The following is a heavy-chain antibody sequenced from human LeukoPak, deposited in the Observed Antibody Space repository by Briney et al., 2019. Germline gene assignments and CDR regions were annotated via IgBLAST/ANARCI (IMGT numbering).Heavy chain of an antibody. Sequence: GGSLRLSCAASGFTFSTYEMNWVRQAPGKGLEWLSYIIGDGTTTQYADSVRDRFTISRDDDKNSLYLQMNSLRADDTAVYYCVRDRGGTYSGDNLFDPWGQGILVTVSS. CDR2: IIGDGTTT. V-gene: IGHV3-48*03. D-gene: IGHD1/OR15-1a*01. J-gene: IGHJ5*02. CDR1: GFTFSTYE. CDR3: VRDRGGTYSGDNLFDP.